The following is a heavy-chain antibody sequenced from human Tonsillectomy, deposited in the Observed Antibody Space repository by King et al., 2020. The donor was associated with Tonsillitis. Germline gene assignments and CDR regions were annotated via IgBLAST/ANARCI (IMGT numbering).Heavy chain of an antibody. CDR2: IDTTGDT. CDR1: GFTFNSYD. J-gene: IGHJ4*02. V-gene: IGHV3-13*01. D-gene: IGHD5-24*01. CDR3: ARGLMATPYFDY. Sequence: VQLVEFGGGLVQPGGSLRLSCAASGFTFNSYDMHWVRQATGKGLEWVSAIDTTGDTYYPGSVKGRFTISRENAKNSLYLQMNSLRAGDTAVYYCARGLMATPYFDYWGQETLVTVSS.